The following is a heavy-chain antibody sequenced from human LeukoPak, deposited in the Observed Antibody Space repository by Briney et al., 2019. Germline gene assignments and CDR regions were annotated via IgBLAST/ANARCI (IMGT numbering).Heavy chain of an antibody. Sequence: GGSLRLSCAASGFTFSSYSMNWVRQAPGKGLEWVSSISSSSSYIYYADSVRGRFTISRDNSKNTLYLQMNSLRAEDTAVYYCARGRTNYYDSSGYYSTEFDYRGQGTLVTVSS. CDR3: ARGRTNYYDSSGYYSTEFDY. D-gene: IGHD3-22*01. J-gene: IGHJ4*02. V-gene: IGHV3-21*01. CDR2: ISSSSSYI. CDR1: GFTFSSYS.